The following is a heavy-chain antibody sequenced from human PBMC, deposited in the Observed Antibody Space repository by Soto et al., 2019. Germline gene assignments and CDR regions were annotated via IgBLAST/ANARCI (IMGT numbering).Heavy chain of an antibody. J-gene: IGHJ4*02. Sequence: PSETLSLTCIVSRGSISRYYWSWIRQPPGKGLEWIGYVYYTGSTNYNPSLKSRVTISVDTSKNQFSLKLSSVTAADTAVYYCAGLHYTYGYIDYWGQGTLVTVSS. CDR1: RGSISRYY. CDR2: VYYTGST. V-gene: IGHV4-59*01. D-gene: IGHD5-18*01. CDR3: AGLHYTYGYIDY.